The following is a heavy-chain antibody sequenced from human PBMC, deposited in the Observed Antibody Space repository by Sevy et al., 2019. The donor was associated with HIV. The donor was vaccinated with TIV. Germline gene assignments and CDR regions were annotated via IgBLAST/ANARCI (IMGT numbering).Heavy chain of an antibody. D-gene: IGHD3-3*01. J-gene: IGHJ5*02. Sequence: SETLSLTCTVSGGSISSSSYYWGWSRQPPGKGLEWIRSIYYSGSAYYNPWLKSRVTISVDTSKNQVSLKLSSVTAAGTAVYYCAVSTIFGVVTDNWFDPWGQGTRVTVSS. V-gene: IGHV4-39*01. CDR1: GGSISSSSYY. CDR2: IYYSGSA. CDR3: AVSTIFGVVTDNWFDP.